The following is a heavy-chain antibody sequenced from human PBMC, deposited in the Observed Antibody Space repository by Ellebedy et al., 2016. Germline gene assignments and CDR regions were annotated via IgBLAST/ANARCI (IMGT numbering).Heavy chain of an antibody. D-gene: IGHD6-19*01. CDR2: ISSSSSYI. Sequence: GGSLRLSXAASGFTFSSYSMNWVRQAPGKGLEWVSSISSSSSYIYYADSVKGRFTISRDNAKNSLYLQMNSLRAEDTAVYYCARDLDIAVAGTRVPAFDIWGQGTMVTVSS. CDR1: GFTFSSYS. J-gene: IGHJ3*02. V-gene: IGHV3-21*01. CDR3: ARDLDIAVAGTRVPAFDI.